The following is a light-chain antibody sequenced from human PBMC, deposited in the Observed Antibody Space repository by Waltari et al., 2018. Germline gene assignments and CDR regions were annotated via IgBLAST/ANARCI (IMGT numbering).Light chain of an antibody. Sequence: DIQMTQSPSSVSASVGDRITITCRASLAMSTWLAWYQQKPGKAPKLLIYDASKLKSGVPSRFSGSGYGTDFTLTISSLQPEDFATYYCQPTNGFPLTFGGGTKVEIK. CDR3: QPTNGFPLT. CDR2: DAS. V-gene: IGKV1-12*01. CDR1: LAMSTW. J-gene: IGKJ4*01.